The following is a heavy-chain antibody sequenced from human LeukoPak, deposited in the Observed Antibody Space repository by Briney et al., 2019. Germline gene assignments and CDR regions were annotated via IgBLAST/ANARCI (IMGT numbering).Heavy chain of an antibody. CDR1: GFTFSDYY. J-gene: IGHJ4*02. D-gene: IGHD3-22*01. Sequence: GGSLRLSCAASGFTFSDYYMSWIRQAPGKGLEWVSYISSSGNTIYYADSVKSRFTISRDNAKNSLYLQMNSLRAEDTALYYCARDYDSSGYYSSYDTAGYWGQGTLVTVSS. CDR3: ARDYDSSGYYSSYDTAGY. V-gene: IGHV3-11*04. CDR2: ISSSGNTI.